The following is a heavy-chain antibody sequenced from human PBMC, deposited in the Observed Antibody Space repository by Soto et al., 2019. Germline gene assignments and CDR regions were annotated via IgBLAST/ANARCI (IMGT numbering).Heavy chain of an antibody. CDR2: INAGNGNT. CDR3: ARGVSSSWSAPFDY. Sequence: ASVKVSCKASGYTFTSYAMHWVRQAPGQRLEWMGWINAGNGNTKYSQKFQGRVTITRDTSASTAYMELSSLRSEDTAVYYCARGVSSSWSAPFDYWGQGTLVTVSS. CDR1: GYTFTSYA. J-gene: IGHJ4*02. D-gene: IGHD6-13*01. V-gene: IGHV1-3*01.